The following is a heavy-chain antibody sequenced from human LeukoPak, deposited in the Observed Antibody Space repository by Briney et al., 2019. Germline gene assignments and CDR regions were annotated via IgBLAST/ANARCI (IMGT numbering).Heavy chain of an antibody. V-gene: IGHV1-69*13. CDR3: AKSRAHQLRTAFDI. Sequence: ASVKVSXKASGGTFSSYAISWVRQAPGQGLEWMGGIIPIFGTANYAQKFQGRVTITADESTSTAYMELSSLRSEDTAVYYCAKSRAHQLRTAFDIWGQGTMVTVSS. CDR2: IIPIFGTA. CDR1: GGTFSSYA. J-gene: IGHJ3*02. D-gene: IGHD2-2*01.